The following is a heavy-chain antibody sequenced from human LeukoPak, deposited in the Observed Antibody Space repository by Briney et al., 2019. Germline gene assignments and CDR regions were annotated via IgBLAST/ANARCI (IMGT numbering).Heavy chain of an antibody. V-gene: IGHV1-8*01. Sequence: GASVKVSCKASGYTLASYDINWVRQANRRGLEWKGWMNPISGNTVYAQKFQGRVTMTRNTSISTAYMELSSLRSEDTAVYYCARGQQLHFTLNWFDPWGQGTLVTVSS. CDR2: MNPISGNT. CDR3: ARGQQLHFTLNWFDP. D-gene: IGHD6-13*01. CDR1: GYTLASYD. J-gene: IGHJ5*02.